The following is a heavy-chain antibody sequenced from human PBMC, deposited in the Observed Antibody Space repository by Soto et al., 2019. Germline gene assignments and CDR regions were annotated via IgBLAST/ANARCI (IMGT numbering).Heavy chain of an antibody. J-gene: IGHJ4*02. CDR1: GGSCSSYY. CDR3: ARAPRITMVRGAYDY. V-gene: IGHV4-34*01. Sequence: PSETLSLTCAGYGGSCSSYYWSWIRQPPGKGLEWIGEINHSGSTNYNPSLKSRVTISVDTSKNQFSLKLSSVTAADTAVYYCARAPRITMVRGAYDYWGQGTLVTVSS. D-gene: IGHD3-10*01. CDR2: INHSGST.